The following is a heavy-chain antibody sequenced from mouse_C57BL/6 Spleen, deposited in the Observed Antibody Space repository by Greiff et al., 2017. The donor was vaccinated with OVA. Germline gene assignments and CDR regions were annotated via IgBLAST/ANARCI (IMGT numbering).Heavy chain of an antibody. CDR3: AIYYGTLFAY. J-gene: IGHJ3*01. D-gene: IGHD2-1*01. CDR1: GFTFSDYG. CDR2: ISSGSSTI. Sequence: EVKLEESGGGLVKPGGSLKLSCAASGFTFSDYGMHWVRQAPEKGLEWVAYISSGSSTIYYADTVKGRFTISRDNAKNTLFLQMTSLRSEDTAMYYCAIYYGTLFAYWGQGTLVTVSA. V-gene: IGHV5-17*01.